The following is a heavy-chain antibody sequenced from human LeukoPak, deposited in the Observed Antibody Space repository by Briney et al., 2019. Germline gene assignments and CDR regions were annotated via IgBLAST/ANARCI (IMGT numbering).Heavy chain of an antibody. J-gene: IGHJ6*03. CDR1: GYTVTGYY. CDR3: ALVVPAAIYMDV. V-gene: IGHV1-2*02. Sequence: ASVKVSCKASGYTVTGYYMHWVRRAPGQGLDWMGWINPNSGGTNYAQKFQGRVTMTRDTSISTAHMELSRLRSDDTAVYYCALVVPAAIYMDVWGKGTTVTVSS. CDR2: INPNSGGT. D-gene: IGHD2-2*02.